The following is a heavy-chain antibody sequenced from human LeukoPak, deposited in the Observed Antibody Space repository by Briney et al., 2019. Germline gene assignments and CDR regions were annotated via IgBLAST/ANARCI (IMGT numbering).Heavy chain of an antibody. D-gene: IGHD3-22*01. V-gene: IGHV4-4*09. CDR1: GGSISSYY. J-gene: IGHJ5*02. CDR2: IYTSGST. Sequence: PSETLSLTCTVSGGSISSYYWSWIRQPPGKGLEWIGYIYTSGSTNYNPSLKSRVTISVDPSKNQFSLKLSSVTAADTAVYYCARLERYYDSSGYYSNWFDPWGQGTLVTVSS. CDR3: ARLERYYDSSGYYSNWFDP.